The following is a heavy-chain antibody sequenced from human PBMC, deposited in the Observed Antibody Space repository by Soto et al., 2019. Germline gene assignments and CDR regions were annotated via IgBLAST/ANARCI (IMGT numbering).Heavy chain of an antibody. CDR2: IFYSGNT. J-gene: IGHJ4*02. CDR3: AREGRSAAPQAGFDL. D-gene: IGHD3-10*01. CDR1: GKSISTGAYN. Sequence: SETLSLTCIFSGKSISTGAYNWSWLRQHPVKGLEWIGHIFYSGNTHYSPSLESRVTISVDTSKNQFSIKLTSVTVADTAVYYCAREGRSAAPQAGFDLWGQGTLVTVSS. V-gene: IGHV4-31*03.